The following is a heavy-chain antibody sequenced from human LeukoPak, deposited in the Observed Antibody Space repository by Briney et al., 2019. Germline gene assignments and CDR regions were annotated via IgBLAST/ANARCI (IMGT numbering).Heavy chain of an antibody. CDR1: GGSFSGYY. V-gene: IGHV4-59*10. D-gene: IGHD3-10*01. CDR3: ARDRAPYGSGSYYNYFDY. Sequence: SETLSLTCAVYGGSFSGYYWSWIRQPPGKGLEWIGRIYTSGSTNYNPSLKSRVTMSVDTSKNQFSLKLSSVTAADTAVYYCARDRAPYGSGSYYNYFDYWGQGTLVTVSS. J-gene: IGHJ4*02. CDR2: IYTSGST.